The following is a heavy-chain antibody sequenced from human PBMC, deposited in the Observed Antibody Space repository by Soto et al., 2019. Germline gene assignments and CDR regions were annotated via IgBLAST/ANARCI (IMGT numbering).Heavy chain of an antibody. V-gene: IGHV1-69*02. CDR1: GGTFSSYT. D-gene: IGHD3-16*02. Sequence: ASVKVSCKASGGTFSSYTISWVRQAPGQRLEWMGRIIPILGIANYAQKFQGRVTITADKSTSTAYMELSSLRSEDTAVYYCAVISYSAAEQYYYYSMDVWGKGTTVTVSS. CDR2: IIPILGIA. J-gene: IGHJ6*03. CDR3: AVISYSAAEQYYYYSMDV.